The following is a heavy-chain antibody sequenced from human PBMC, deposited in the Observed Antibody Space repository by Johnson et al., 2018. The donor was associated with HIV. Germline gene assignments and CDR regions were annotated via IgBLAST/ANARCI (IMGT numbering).Heavy chain of an antibody. V-gene: IGHV3-20*04. Sequence: LRLSCAASGFTFDDYGMSWVRQAPGKGLEWVSGINWNGGSTGYADSVKGRFTISRDNSKNTLYLQMNSLRAEDTAVYYCARGDFWSGYPDAFDIWGQGTMVTVSS. J-gene: IGHJ3*02. CDR2: INWNGGST. CDR3: ARGDFWSGYPDAFDI. CDR1: GFTFDDYG. D-gene: IGHD3-3*01.